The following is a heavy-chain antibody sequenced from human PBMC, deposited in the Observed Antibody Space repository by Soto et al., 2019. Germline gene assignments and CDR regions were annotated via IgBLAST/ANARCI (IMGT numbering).Heavy chain of an antibody. J-gene: IGHJ4*02. CDR2: IYYSGST. CDR1: GGSISSDY. D-gene: IGHD6-19*01. Sequence: QVQLQESGPGLVKPSETLSLTCTVSGGSISSDYWNWIRQPPGKGPEWIGYIYYSGSTNYNPSLKSRVAISVDTSKNQSSLKLSSVTAADTAVYYCARIRSSGWGDFDYWGQGTLVTVSS. CDR3: ARIRSSGWGDFDY. V-gene: IGHV4-59*01.